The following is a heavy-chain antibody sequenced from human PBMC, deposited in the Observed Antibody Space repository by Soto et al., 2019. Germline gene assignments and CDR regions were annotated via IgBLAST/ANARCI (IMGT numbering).Heavy chain of an antibody. Sequence: PGGSLRLSCAASGFTFSSYWMSWVRQKQGKGLEWVANIKQDGSEKYYVDSVKGRFTISRDNAKNSLYLQMNSLRAEDTAVYYCARDGVLRTGYYFDYWGQGTLVTVSS. CDR2: IKQDGSEK. J-gene: IGHJ4*02. D-gene: IGHD2-2*01. CDR3: ARDGVLRTGYYFDY. CDR1: GFTFSSYW. V-gene: IGHV3-7*01.